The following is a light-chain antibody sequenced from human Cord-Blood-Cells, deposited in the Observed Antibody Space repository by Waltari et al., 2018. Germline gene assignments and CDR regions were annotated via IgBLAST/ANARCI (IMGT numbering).Light chain of an antibody. J-gene: IGLJ2*01. CDR2: DVS. CDR3: SSYTSSSTLV. CDR1: SSDVGGYNY. Sequence: QSALTQPALVYGSPGQSITIPCTGTSSDVGGYNYGSWYQQHPGKAPKLMIYDVSIRPSGVSNRFSGSMSGNTASLTISGLQAEDEADYYCSSYTSSSTLVCGGGTKLTVL. V-gene: IGLV2-14*01.